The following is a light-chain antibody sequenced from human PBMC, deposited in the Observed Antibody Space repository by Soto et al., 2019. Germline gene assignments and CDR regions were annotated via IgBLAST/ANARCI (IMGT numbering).Light chain of an antibody. CDR3: QQTYSAPPK. CDR1: RVIGSY. V-gene: IGKV1-8*01. Sequence: AIRMTQSPSSLSASTGDKVTITSLAGRVIGSYLAWYQQNPAKAPRLLIYAASSLQSGVPPRFSGSGSGTDFTLTISSLQPEDFATYFCQQTYSAPPKFGQGTKVDIK. CDR2: AAS. J-gene: IGKJ1*01.